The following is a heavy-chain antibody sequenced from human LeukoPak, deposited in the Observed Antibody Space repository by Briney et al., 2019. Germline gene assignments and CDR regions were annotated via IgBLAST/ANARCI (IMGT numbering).Heavy chain of an antibody. CDR1: GFTFSSYA. V-gene: IGHV3-30-3*01. CDR2: ISYDGSNK. J-gene: IGHJ4*02. CDR3: ARGGDY. D-gene: IGHD5-12*01. Sequence: GGSLRLSCAASGFTFSSYAMHWVRQAPGKGLEWVAVISYDGSNKYYADSVKGRFTISRDNSKNTLYLQMNSLRAEDTAVYYCARGGDYWGQGTLVTVSS.